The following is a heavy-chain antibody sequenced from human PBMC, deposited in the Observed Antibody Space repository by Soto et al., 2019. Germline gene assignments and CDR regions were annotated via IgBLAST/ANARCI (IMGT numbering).Heavy chain of an antibody. CDR1: GGSISSGGYF. Sequence: QVQLQESGPGLVKPSQTLSLTCTVSGGSISSGGYFWSWIRQPPGKGLEWIGNIFYSGTTYYNPSLQSRVTISVDTSKNQFSLKLSSVTAADAAVYFCARGVLYWGQGTLVTVSS. J-gene: IGHJ4*02. CDR3: ARGVLY. CDR2: IFYSGTT. V-gene: IGHV4-31*03. D-gene: IGHD1-1*01.